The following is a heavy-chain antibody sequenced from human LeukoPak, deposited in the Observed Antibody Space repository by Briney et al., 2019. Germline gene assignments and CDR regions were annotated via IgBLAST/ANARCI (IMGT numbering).Heavy chain of an antibody. J-gene: IGHJ4*02. Sequence: GGSLRLSCAASGFSFSDSGMHWVRQASGKGLEWVGHIRSKADSYATVYAASVKGRFTITRDDSENTAYLQMNSLKTEDTAVYYCATFPSGSWSAYWGQGTLVTVSS. V-gene: IGHV3-73*01. CDR2: IRSKADSYAT. D-gene: IGHD1-26*01. CDR3: ATFPSGSWSAY. CDR1: GFSFSDSG.